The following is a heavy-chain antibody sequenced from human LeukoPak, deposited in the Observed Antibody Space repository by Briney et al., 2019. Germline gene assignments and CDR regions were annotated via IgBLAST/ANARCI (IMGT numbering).Heavy chain of an antibody. CDR2: IYYYSGST. Sequence: SETLSLTCTVSGGSISSSTYFWGWIRQPPGKGLEWIGSIYYYSGSTYYNPSLKSRVTISVDKSQNQFSLKVNSLTAADTAVYYCATNGYYCMDVWGKGTTVTVSS. CDR1: GGSISSSTYF. J-gene: IGHJ6*03. CDR3: ATNGYYCMDV. D-gene: IGHD2-8*01. V-gene: IGHV4-39*07.